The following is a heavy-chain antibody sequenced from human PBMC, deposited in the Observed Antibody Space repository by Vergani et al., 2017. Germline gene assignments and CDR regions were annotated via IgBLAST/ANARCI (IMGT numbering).Heavy chain of an antibody. D-gene: IGHD2-21*01. V-gene: IGHV4-59*01. J-gene: IGHJ6*03. Sequence: QVQLQESGPGLVKPSETLSLTFTVSGASIRSYYWSWIRQPPGKGLERISYIYYSGSTSYNPSLKSRVTTSIDTSKNQFSLKLNSLTAADTAVYYCASVYSTAIIETRDYYMDVWSKGATVTVSS. CDR1: GASIRSYY. CDR3: ASVYSTAIIETRDYYMDV. CDR2: IYYSGST.